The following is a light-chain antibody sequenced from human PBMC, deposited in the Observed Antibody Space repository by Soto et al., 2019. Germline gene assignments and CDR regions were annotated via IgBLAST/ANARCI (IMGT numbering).Light chain of an antibody. V-gene: IGKV1-39*01. CDR2: TAS. CDR3: QETYSNLYT. J-gene: IGKJ2*01. Sequence: DIQMTQSPSSLSASVGDRVTITCRASQSINNYLSWHQQKPGKAAKILIYTASTLQGGVPSRFSGSESRTEFTLTITSLQPEDFATYSCQETYSNLYTFGQGTKLDIK. CDR1: QSINNY.